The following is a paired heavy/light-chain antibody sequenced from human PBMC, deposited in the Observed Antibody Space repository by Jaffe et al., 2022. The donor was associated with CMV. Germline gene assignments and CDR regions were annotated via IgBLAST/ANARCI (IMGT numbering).Heavy chain of an antibody. CDR3: ARDSSGRYSTPGSADEYFRL. D-gene: IGHD3-10*01. CDR1: GFTFSDCA. V-gene: IGHV3-23*04. Sequence: EVQLVESGGGLLQPGGSLRLSCVASGFTFSDCAMSWVRQAPGKGLEWVSGISASGGTTYYADSVKGRFTISRDNSKNTVYVEMNSLRAEDTAVYYCARDSSGRYSTPGSADEYFRLWGQGTLVTVSS. J-gene: IGHJ1*01. CDR2: ISASGGTT.
Light chain of an antibody. Sequence: SYELTQPPSVSVSPGQTARITCSGDALAKKFGYWYQQKSGQAPVLVIYEDNKRPSGIPERFSGSSSGTMATLTVSGAQVEDEADYYCYSTDRSALYGVFGGGTKLTVL. CDR3: YSTDRSALYGV. CDR1: ALAKKF. J-gene: IGLJ3*02. V-gene: IGLV3-10*01. CDR2: EDN.